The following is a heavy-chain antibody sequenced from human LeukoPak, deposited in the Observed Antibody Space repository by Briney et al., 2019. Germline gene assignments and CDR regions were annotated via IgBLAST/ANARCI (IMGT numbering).Heavy chain of an antibody. J-gene: IGHJ4*02. D-gene: IGHD5-12*01. Sequence: PSQTLSLTCTVSGYSISSGYYWGWIRQPPGKGLEWIGSIYHSGSTYYNPSLKSRVTISVDTSKNQFSLKLSSVTAADTAVYYCAREVSATWDYWGQGTLVTVSS. CDR1: GYSISSGYY. CDR3: AREVSATWDY. V-gene: IGHV4-38-2*02. CDR2: IYHSGST.